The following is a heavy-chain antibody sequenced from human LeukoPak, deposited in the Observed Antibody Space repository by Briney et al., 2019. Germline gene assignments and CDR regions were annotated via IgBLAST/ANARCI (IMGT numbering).Heavy chain of an antibody. Sequence: GGSLRLSCAASGFTFSSYWMSWVRQAPGKGLEWVANIKQDGSEKYYVDSVKGRFTISRDNSKNTLYLQMNSLRAEDTAVYYCAKGGGYDYFDYWGQGTLVTVSS. CDR2: IKQDGSEK. J-gene: IGHJ4*02. CDR3: AKGGGYDYFDY. V-gene: IGHV3-7*03. CDR1: GFTFSSYW. D-gene: IGHD5-12*01.